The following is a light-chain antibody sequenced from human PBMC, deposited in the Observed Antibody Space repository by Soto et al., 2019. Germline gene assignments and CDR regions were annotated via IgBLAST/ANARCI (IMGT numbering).Light chain of an antibody. CDR3: QQYNIYPWT. J-gene: IGKJ1*01. Sequence: LCASVGDRVTITRRASQSISSWLAWFQQKPGKAPNILMYDAASFGSGVPSRFRGSGSGTDFTLTISSLKPDDFETYYCQQYNIYPWTFGQGTKVDIK. CDR1: QSISSW. V-gene: IGKV1-5*01. CDR2: DAA.